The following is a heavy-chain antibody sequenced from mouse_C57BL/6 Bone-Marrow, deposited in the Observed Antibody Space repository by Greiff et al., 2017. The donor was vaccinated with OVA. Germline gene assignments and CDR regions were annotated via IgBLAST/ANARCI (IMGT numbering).Heavy chain of an antibody. Sequence: QVQLKESGAELARPGASVKLSCKASGYTFTSYGISWVKQRPGQGLEWIGEIYPRSGNTYYNEKFKGKATLTADKSSSTAYMELRSLTSEDSAVYFCARRGYYGPYYYAMDYWGQGTSVTVSS. J-gene: IGHJ4*01. CDR2: IYPRSGNT. D-gene: IGHD2-1*01. V-gene: IGHV1-81*01. CDR1: GYTFTSYG. CDR3: ARRGYYGPYYYAMDY.